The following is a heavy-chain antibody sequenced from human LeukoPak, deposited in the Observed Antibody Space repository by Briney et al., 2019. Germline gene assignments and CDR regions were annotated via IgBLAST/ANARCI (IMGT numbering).Heavy chain of an antibody. D-gene: IGHD2-8*01. CDR1: GFTFSSYG. V-gene: IGHV3-33*06. CDR2: IWYDGSNK. CDR3: AKDRGYCSNGVCFLFDY. Sequence: GGSLRLSCAASGFTFSSYGMHWVRQAPGKGLEWVAVIWYDGSNKYYADSVKGRFTISRDNSKNTLYLQMNSLRAEDTAVYYCAKDRGYCSNGVCFLFDYWGQGALATVSS. J-gene: IGHJ4*02.